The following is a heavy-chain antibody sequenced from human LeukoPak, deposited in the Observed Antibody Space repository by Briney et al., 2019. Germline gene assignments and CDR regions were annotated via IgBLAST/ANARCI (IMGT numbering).Heavy chain of an antibody. V-gene: IGHV3-23*01. J-gene: IGHJ4*02. CDR2: ISGSGGST. Sequence: GGSLRLSCAASGFTFSSYAMSWVRQAPGKGLEWVSAISGSGGSTYYADSVKGRFTISRDISKNTLYLQMNSLRADDTAVYYCAKGTTRPHIAVAGSPGHFDYWGQGTLVTVSS. D-gene: IGHD6-19*01. CDR1: GFTFSSYA. CDR3: AKGTTRPHIAVAGSPGHFDY.